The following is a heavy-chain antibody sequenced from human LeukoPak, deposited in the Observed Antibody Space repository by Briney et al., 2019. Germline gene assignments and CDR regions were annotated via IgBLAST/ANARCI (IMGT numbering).Heavy chain of an antibody. CDR3: PYDSNGYVAFDI. Sequence: GGSLRLSCSASGFSFSAYSMHWVRQAPGKGLEYVSTISSNGDIKHYADSVKGRFTISRDNAKNTLYLQMSSLRAEDTAFYYCPYDSNGYVAFDIWGQGTKVTVSS. CDR2: ISSNGDIK. J-gene: IGHJ3*02. D-gene: IGHD3-22*01. CDR1: GFSFSAYS. V-gene: IGHV3-64D*06.